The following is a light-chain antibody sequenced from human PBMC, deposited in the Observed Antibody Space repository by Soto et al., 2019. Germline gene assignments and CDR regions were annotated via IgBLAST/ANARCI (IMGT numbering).Light chain of an antibody. CDR1: KNDIGVYDF. CDR3: KSYAGSNTYV. CDR2: EVV. J-gene: IGLJ1*01. Sequence: QSALTQPPSASGSPGQSVTISCTGTKNDIGVYDFVSWYQHHPGKAPRLIIYEVVQRPSGVPDRFSGSKSGNTASLTVSGRQAADENDYFCKSYAGSNTYVFGSGTKLTVL. V-gene: IGLV2-8*01.